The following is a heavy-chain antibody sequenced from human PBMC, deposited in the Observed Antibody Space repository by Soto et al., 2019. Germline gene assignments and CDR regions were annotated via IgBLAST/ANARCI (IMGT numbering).Heavy chain of an antibody. CDR2: FDPEDGET. CDR3: ARGPRNWGVDY. D-gene: IGHD7-27*01. Sequence: ASVKVSCKVSGYTLTELSMHWVRQAPGKGLEWMGGFDPEDGETIYAQKFQGRVTMTRDTSKGTAFMELSSLTSEDTAVYYCARGPRNWGVDYWGQGTLVTVSS. CDR1: GYTLTELS. J-gene: IGHJ4*02. V-gene: IGHV1-24*01.